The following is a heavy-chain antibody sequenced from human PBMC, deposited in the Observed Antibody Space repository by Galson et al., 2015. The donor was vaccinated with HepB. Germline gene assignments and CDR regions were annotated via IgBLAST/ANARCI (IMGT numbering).Heavy chain of an antibody. Sequence: SLRLSCAASGFTVSSNYMSWVRQAPGKGLECVSILYSDGPTYYADSVKGRFTISRDNAKNSLYLQMNSLRAEDTAVYYCARALAARPSYWGQGTLVTVSS. CDR1: GFTVSSNY. CDR3: ARALAARPSY. J-gene: IGHJ4*02. V-gene: IGHV3-53*01. D-gene: IGHD6-6*01. CDR2: LYSDGPT.